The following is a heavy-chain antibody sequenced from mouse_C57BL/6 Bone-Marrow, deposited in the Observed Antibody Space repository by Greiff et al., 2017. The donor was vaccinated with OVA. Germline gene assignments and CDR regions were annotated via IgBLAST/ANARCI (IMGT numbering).Heavy chain of an antibody. Sequence: VQLQQSGAELVRPGTSVKMSCKASGYTFTSYWIGWAKQRPGHGLEWIGEIYPGGGYTNYNEKFKGKATLTADKSSSTAYMQFSSLTSEDSAIYYCARRAITTVVDWYFGGWGTGTTVTVSS. D-gene: IGHD1-1*01. J-gene: IGHJ1*03. CDR2: IYPGGGYT. CDR1: GYTFTSYW. CDR3: ARRAITTVVDWYFGG. V-gene: IGHV1-63*01.